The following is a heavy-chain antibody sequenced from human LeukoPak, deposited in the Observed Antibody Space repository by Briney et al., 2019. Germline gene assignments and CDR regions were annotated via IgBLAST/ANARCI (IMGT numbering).Heavy chain of an antibody. CDR3: ARDRGVEGADTFDY. CDR2: ISPKSGHA. Sequence: APVKVSCKTSGYTFVTYGISWARQAPGQGLEWMGWISPKSGHANYAQKFRGRVTMTTDTATTTAYMELGSLRSDDTAVYYCARDRGVEGADTFDYWGQGTLVTVSS. V-gene: IGHV1-18*01. J-gene: IGHJ4*02. CDR1: GYTFVTYG. D-gene: IGHD1-26*01.